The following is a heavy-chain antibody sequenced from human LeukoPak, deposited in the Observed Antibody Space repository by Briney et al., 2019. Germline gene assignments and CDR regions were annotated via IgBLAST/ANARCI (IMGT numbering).Heavy chain of an antibody. Sequence: ASVKVSCKASGYTFTSYYMHWVRQAPGQGLEWMGIINPSGGSTSYAQKFQGRVTMTRDTSTSTVYMELSSLRSEDTAVYYCERDAWDYDILTGYYSDDAFDIWGQGTMVTVSS. J-gene: IGHJ3*02. V-gene: IGHV1-46*01. CDR2: INPSGGST. CDR3: ERDAWDYDILTGYYSDDAFDI. D-gene: IGHD3-9*01. CDR1: GYTFTSYY.